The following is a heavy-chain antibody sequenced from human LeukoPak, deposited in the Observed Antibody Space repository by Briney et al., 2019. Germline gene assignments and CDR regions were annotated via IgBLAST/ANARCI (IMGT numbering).Heavy chain of an antibody. Sequence: SETLSLTCAVSGYSISSGYYWGWIRQPPGKGLEWIGSIYHSGSTYYNPSLKSRVTISVDTSKNQFSLKLRSVTAPDTAVYYCARHRVREPPSGYWGKGTRVTVSS. V-gene: IGHV4-38-2*01. J-gene: IGHJ4*02. D-gene: IGHD1-14*01. CDR1: GYSISSGYY. CDR2: IYHSGST. CDR3: ARHRVREPPSGY.